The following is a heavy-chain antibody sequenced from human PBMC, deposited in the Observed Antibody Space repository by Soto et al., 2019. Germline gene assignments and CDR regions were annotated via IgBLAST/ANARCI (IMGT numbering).Heavy chain of an antibody. CDR3: AKGDHCGPSHAFDI. D-gene: IGHD1-26*01. J-gene: IGHJ3*02. V-gene: IGHV3-30*18. CDR2: ISYDGSSK. CDR1: GFTFSGYA. Sequence: QVQLVESGGGVVQPGRSLRLSCAASGFTFSGYAMHWVRQAPGKGLEWVAVISYDGSSKYYADSVKGRFTLSRDNSNNTLYLQMDSLGAEDTAVYYCAKGDHCGPSHAFDIWGQGTMVTVSS.